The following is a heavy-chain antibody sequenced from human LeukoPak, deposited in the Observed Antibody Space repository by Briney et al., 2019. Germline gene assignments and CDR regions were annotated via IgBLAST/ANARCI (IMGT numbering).Heavy chain of an antibody. CDR3: AKAPVTSCRGAYCYPFDY. Sequence: GGSLRLSCAASGFTFSSYGMHWVRQAPGKGLEWVAFIRYDGSKKYYADSVKGRFTISRDNSKNTLYLQMNSLRAEDAAVYYCAKAPVTSCRGAYCYPFDYWGQGTLVTVSS. V-gene: IGHV3-30*02. D-gene: IGHD2-21*01. CDR2: IRYDGSKK. J-gene: IGHJ4*02. CDR1: GFTFSSYG.